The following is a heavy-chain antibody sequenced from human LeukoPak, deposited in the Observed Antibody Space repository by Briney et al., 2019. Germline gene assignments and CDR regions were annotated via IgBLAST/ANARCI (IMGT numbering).Heavy chain of an antibody. CDR1: GGSFSGYY. CDR3: ARGPRYYYDSSGYRRFDY. V-gene: IGHV4-34*01. Sequence: SETLSLTCAVYGGSFSGYYWSWIRQPPGKGLEWIGEINHSGSTNYNPSLKSRVTISVDTSKNQFSLKLSSVTAADTAVYYCARGPRYYYDSSGYRRFDYWGQGTLVTVSP. D-gene: IGHD3-22*01. CDR2: INHSGST. J-gene: IGHJ4*02.